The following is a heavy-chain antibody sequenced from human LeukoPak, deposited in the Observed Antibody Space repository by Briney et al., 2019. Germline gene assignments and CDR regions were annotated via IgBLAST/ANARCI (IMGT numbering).Heavy chain of an antibody. V-gene: IGHV3-30*02. Sequence: AGGSLRLSCAASGFTFSSYGMHWVRQAPGKGLEWVAFIRYDGSNKYYADSVKGRFTISRDNAKNSLYLQMNSLRAEDTAVYYCARFKRAGSCRFDYWGQGTLVTVSS. D-gene: IGHD2-2*01. J-gene: IGHJ4*02. CDR2: IRYDGSNK. CDR1: GFTFSSYG. CDR3: ARFKRAGSCRFDY.